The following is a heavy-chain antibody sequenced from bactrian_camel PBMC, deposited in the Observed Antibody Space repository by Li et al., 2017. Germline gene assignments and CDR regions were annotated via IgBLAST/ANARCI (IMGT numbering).Heavy chain of an antibody. D-gene: IGHD7*01. CDR1: RFSFTKYY. J-gene: IGHJ4*01. CDR2: ISSDGGST. V-gene: IGHV3S40*01. CDR3: AARDNWYCRRVPHHKFEY. Sequence: VQLVESGGGLVQPGGSLRLSCTASRFSFTKYYMTWVRQAPGKGLEWVSRISSDGGSTYYADSVKGRFTISRDNAKNTLYLQMNSLQPEDTAMYYCAARDNWYCRRVPHHKFEYWGQGTQVTVS.